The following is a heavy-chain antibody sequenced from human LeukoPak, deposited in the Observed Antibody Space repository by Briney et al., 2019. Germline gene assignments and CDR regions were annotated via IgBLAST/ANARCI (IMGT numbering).Heavy chain of an antibody. CDR1: GGTFSTYA. V-gene: IGHV1-69*05. CDR2: FIPIFGTA. CDR3: ARVPPYGDFGLGLC. J-gene: IGHJ4*02. D-gene: IGHD4-17*01. Sequence: SVKVSCKASGGTFSTYAVSWARQAPGQGLEWMGGFIPIFGTANYAQKFQGRVTITTDESTSTAYMELSSLRSEDTAVYYCARVPPYGDFGLGLCWGQGTLVTVSS.